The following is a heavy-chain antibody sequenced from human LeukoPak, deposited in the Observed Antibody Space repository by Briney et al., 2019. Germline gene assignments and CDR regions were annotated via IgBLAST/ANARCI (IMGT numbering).Heavy chain of an antibody. D-gene: IGHD1-26*01. CDR1: GFTFDDYA. J-gene: IGHJ6*03. V-gene: IGHV3-9*01. CDR3: ARDSWGLGYMDV. CDR2: ISWNSDSI. Sequence: GGSLRLSCAASGFTFDDYAMHWVRQAPGKGLEWVSGISWNSDSIEYVDSVKGRFTISRDNAKNSLYLQMNSLRAEDTAVYYCARDSWGLGYMDVWGKGTTVTISS.